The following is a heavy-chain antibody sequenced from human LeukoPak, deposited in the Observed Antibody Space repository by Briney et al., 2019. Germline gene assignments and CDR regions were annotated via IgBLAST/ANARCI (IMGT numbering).Heavy chain of an antibody. CDR3: ARDQEMATIRYYFDY. V-gene: IGHV1-46*01. CDR2: INPSGGST. J-gene: IGHJ4*02. Sequence: ASVKVSCKASGYTFTSYYMHWVRQAPGQGLEWMGIINPSGGSTSYAQKFQGRVTMTRDTSTSTVYMELSSLRSEGTAVYYCARDQEMATIRYYFDYWGQGTLVTVSS. CDR1: GYTFTSYY. D-gene: IGHD5-24*01.